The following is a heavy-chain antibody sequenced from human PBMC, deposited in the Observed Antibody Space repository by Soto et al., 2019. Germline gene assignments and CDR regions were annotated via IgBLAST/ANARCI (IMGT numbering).Heavy chain of an antibody. Sequence: SETLSLTCSVSGGSVTNGRSSWNWIRQSPGKGLEWIAYIYHSGSTYYNPSLRSRVTISVDRSENQFSLKLSSVTAADTAVYYCVRESAASGPNWFDTWGPGTLVP. J-gene: IGHJ5*02. CDR1: GGSVTNGRSS. V-gene: IGHV4-30-2*06. D-gene: IGHD6-13*01. CDR3: VRESAASGPNWFDT. CDR2: IYHSGST.